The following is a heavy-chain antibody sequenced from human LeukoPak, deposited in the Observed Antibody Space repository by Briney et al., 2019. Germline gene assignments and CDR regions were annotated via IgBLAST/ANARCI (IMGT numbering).Heavy chain of an antibody. J-gene: IGHJ3*02. CDR1: AYTFTTYG. V-gene: IGHV1-18*01. CDR2: ISAYDGNT. CDR3: ASESSGRMDDAFDI. D-gene: IGHD6-19*01. Sequence: ASVKVSCKASAYTFTTYGISWVRQAPGQGLEWMGWISAYDGNTNYAQKFQGTVTMTTDTSTSTAYMELRSLRSDDTAVYYCASESSGRMDDAFDIWGQGTMVTVSS.